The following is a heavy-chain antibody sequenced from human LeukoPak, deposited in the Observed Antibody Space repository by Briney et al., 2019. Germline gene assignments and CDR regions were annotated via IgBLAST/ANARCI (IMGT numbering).Heavy chain of an antibody. V-gene: IGHV1-8*03. Sequence: GASVKVSCKASGYTFTSYDINWVRQATGQGLEWMGWMSPNSGNTGYAQKFQGRVTITRNTSISTAYMELSSLRSEDTAVYYCARVPAATHYTYYFDYWGQGTLVTVSS. D-gene: IGHD2-2*01. CDR3: ARVPAATHYTYYFDY. CDR1: GYTFTSYD. J-gene: IGHJ4*02. CDR2: MSPNSGNT.